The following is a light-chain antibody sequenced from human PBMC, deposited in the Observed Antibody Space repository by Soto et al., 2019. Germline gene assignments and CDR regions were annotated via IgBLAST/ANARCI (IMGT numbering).Light chain of an antibody. CDR1: QGISSY. J-gene: IGKJ4*01. CDR2: AAS. V-gene: IGKV1-8*01. Sequence: AIRMTQSPSSFSASAGDRVTITCRASQGISSYLAWYQQKPGKAPKLLIYAASTLQSGVPSRFSGGGSGTDFTLTISCLQAEDFATYYCQQYYSYSLTCGGGTKVEIK. CDR3: QQYYSYSLT.